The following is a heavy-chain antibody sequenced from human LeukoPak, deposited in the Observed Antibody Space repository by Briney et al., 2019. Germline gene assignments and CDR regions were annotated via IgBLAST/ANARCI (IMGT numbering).Heavy chain of an antibody. CDR3: ARHRLIEDAFDI. CDR1: GGSFSGYY. V-gene: IGHV4-34*01. CDR2: INHSGST. Sequence: SETLSLTCAGYGGSFSGYYWGWIPQPPGKGLEWIGEINHSGSTNYNPSLKSRVTISVDTSKNQFSLKLSSVTAADTAVYYCARHRLIEDAFDIWGQGTMVTVSS. D-gene: IGHD3-16*01. J-gene: IGHJ3*02.